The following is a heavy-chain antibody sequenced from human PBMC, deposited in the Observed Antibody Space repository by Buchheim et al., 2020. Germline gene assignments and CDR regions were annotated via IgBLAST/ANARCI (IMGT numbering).Heavy chain of an antibody. CDR1: GFTFSSYG. Sequence: QVQLVESGRGVVQPGRSLRLSCAASGFTFSSYGMHWVRQAPGKGLEWVAVIWYDGSNKYYADSVKGRFTISRDNSKNTLYLQMNSLRAEDTAVYYCARDPHREYSSSWFVDYWGQGTL. CDR2: IWYDGSNK. CDR3: ARDPHREYSSSWFVDY. V-gene: IGHV3-33*01. D-gene: IGHD6-13*01. J-gene: IGHJ4*02.